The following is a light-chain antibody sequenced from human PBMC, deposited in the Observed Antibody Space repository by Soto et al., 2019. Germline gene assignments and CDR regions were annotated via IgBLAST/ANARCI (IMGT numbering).Light chain of an antibody. CDR2: ENI. CDR1: SSDVGGYNY. J-gene: IGLJ2*01. V-gene: IGLV2-23*01. CDR3: CSYAGNRIFV. Sequence: QSALTQPASVSGSPGQSITISCTGTSSDVGGYNYVSWYQQHPGKAPKLMIYENIRRPSGIDSRFSGSKSGNTAALTISGLRAEDESNYHCCSYAGNRIFVFGGGTKVTVL.